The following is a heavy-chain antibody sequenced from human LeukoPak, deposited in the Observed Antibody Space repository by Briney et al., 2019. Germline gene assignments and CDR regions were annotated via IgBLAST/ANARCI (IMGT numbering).Heavy chain of an antibody. J-gene: IGHJ5*02. CDR3: ARAFRMYALHNWFDP. D-gene: IGHD2-8*01. Sequence: TSETLSLTCTVSGYSISSGYYWGWIRQPPGKGLEWIGSIYHSGSTYYNPSLKSRVTISVDTSKNQFALKLSSVTAADTAVYYCARAFRMYALHNWFDPWGQGTLVTVSS. CDR1: GYSISSGYY. CDR2: IYHSGST. V-gene: IGHV4-38-2*02.